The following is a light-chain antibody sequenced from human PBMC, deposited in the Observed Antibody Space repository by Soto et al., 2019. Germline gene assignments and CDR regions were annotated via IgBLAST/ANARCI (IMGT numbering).Light chain of an antibody. CDR3: QQSYISPPYT. J-gene: IGKJ2*01. V-gene: IGKV1-39*01. CDR1: QIIGIH. Sequence: DIQMTQSPSSLSASVGDRVTITCRASQIIGIHLNWYQLKSGKAPKLLISGMSRLQSGVPSRFSGSGSGTDFTLTISSLQPEDSATYYCQQSYISPPYTFGQGTKLQIK. CDR2: GMS.